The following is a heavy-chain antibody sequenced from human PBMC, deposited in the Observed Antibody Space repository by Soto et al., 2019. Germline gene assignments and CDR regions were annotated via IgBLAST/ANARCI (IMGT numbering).Heavy chain of an antibody. CDR2: ISFEGSDK. D-gene: IGHD3-10*01. V-gene: IGHV3-30*18. J-gene: IGHJ6*03. CDR1: GFTFSSDG. CDR3: AKVASGSRYMDV. Sequence: QVQLVESGGGVGQPGRSLRLSCEASGFTFSSDGMHWVRQAPGKGLEWVALISFEGSDKYYADSVKGRFTISRDNSKNTMYLQMNSLRAEDAAVYYCAKVASGSRYMDVWGKGTTVTVSS.